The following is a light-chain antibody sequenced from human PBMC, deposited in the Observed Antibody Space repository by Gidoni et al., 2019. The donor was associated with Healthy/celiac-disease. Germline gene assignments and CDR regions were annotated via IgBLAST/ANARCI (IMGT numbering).Light chain of an antibody. Sequence: DIHMPQSPSTLSASVGDRVTITCRDSQSISSWLAWYQQKRGKAPKLLIYKAASLEIGVPSRFRGSGYGTEFTLTISSLQPDDCATYYCQKYNSYSPLTFGGGTKVEIK. CDR3: QKYNSYSPLT. J-gene: IGKJ4*01. CDR1: QSISSW. CDR2: KAA. V-gene: IGKV1-5*03.